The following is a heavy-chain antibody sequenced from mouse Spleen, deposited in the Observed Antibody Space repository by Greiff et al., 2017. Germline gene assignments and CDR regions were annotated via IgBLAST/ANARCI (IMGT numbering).Heavy chain of an antibody. J-gene: IGHJ3*01. D-gene: IGHD3-3*01. CDR3: AREGTTGFAY. CDR2: IYPGDGDT. CDR1: GYAFSSSW. V-gene: IGHV1-82*01. Sequence: VQLQQSGPELVKPGASVKISCKASGYAFSSSWMNWVKQRPGKGLEWIGRIYPGDGDTNYNGKFKGKATLTADKSSSTAYMQLSSLTSEDSAVYFCAREGTTGFAYWGQGTLVTVSA.